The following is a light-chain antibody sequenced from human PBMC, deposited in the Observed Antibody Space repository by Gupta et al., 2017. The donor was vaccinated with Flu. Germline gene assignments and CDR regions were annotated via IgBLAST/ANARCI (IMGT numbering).Light chain of an antibody. Sequence: DIVMSQSPDSLAVPLGERDTIYCKSSLSALYSSNNKNYLAWYQQKPGQPPKLLFYGASTRECGVPARFSGGGSGTDFTLTISSLQAEDVAVYYCQQCYNSLWTFGQGTKVEIK. J-gene: IGKJ1*01. V-gene: IGKV4-1*01. CDR1: LSALYSSNNKNY. CDR3: QQCYNSLWT. CDR2: GAS.